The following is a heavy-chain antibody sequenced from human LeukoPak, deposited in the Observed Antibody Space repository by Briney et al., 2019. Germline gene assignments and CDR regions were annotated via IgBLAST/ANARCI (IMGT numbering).Heavy chain of an antibody. Sequence: KPSETLSLTCAVYGGSFSGYYWSWIRQPPGKGLEWIGEINHSGSTNYNPSLKSRVTISVATSKNQFSVKLNSVTAADTAVYYCARGRGGYYYGSGTFASWFDSWGQGTLVTVSS. CDR1: GGSFSGYY. CDR2: INHSGST. D-gene: IGHD3-10*01. CDR3: ARGRGGYYYGSGTFASWFDS. V-gene: IGHV4-34*01. J-gene: IGHJ5*01.